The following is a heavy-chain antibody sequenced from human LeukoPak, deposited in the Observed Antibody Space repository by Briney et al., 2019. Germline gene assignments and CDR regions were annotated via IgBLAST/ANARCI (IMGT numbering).Heavy chain of an antibody. Sequence: GALRLSCAASGFTFSSYAMHWVRQAPGKGLEWVTIISYDGTNKYYADSVKGRFTISRDNSKNTLFLQMNSLRAKDTAVYYCARSNYYDSRSWGFDIWGQGTMVTVSS. J-gene: IGHJ3*02. CDR3: ARSNYYDSRSWGFDI. V-gene: IGHV3-30*04. CDR1: GFTFSSYA. D-gene: IGHD3-22*01. CDR2: ISYDGTNK.